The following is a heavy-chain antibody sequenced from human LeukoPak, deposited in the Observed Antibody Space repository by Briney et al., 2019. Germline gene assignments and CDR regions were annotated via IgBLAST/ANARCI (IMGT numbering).Heavy chain of an antibody. CDR2: INPNSGGT. J-gene: IGHJ4*02. CDR1: GYTFTGYY. Sequence: ASVKVSCKASGYTFTGYYMHWVRQAPGQGLEWMGWINPNSGGTNYAQKFQGRVTMTRDTSISTAYMELSRLRSDDTAVYYCAREPPRNSLAAAGAGGGDYWGQGTLVTVSS. CDR3: AREPPRNSLAAAGAGGGDY. V-gene: IGHV1-2*02. D-gene: IGHD6-13*01.